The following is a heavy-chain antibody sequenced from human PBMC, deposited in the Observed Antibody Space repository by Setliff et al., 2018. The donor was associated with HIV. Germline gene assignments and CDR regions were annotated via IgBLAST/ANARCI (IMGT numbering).Heavy chain of an antibody. CDR1: GGSLTSGTFS. CDR2: IFYRGST. J-gene: IGHJ3*01. V-gene: IGHV4-31*03. D-gene: IGHD3-22*01. Sequence: SETLSLTCSASGGSLTSGTFSWSWVRQNPGRGLEWIGSIFYRGSTSYNVSLKSRVTISIDTSRKQFSLYLSLVNETDTAVYYCARSGYSSGFYWVFGAFGVWGQGKMVTVSS. CDR3: ARSGYSSGFYWVFGAFGV.